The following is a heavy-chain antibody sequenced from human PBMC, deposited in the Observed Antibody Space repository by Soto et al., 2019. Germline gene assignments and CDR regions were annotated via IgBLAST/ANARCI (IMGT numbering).Heavy chain of an antibody. CDR2: IDPSDSYT. V-gene: IGHV5-10-1*01. CDR3: ATARPDCSGGSCYLPGFLVAFDI. J-gene: IGHJ3*02. Sequence: GESLKISCKGSGYSFTSYWISWVRQMPGKGLEWMGRIDPSDSYTNYSPSFQGRVTISADKSISTAYLQWSSLKASDTAMYYCATARPDCSGGSCYLPGFLVAFDIWGHGTMVTVSS. D-gene: IGHD2-15*01. CDR1: GYSFTSYW.